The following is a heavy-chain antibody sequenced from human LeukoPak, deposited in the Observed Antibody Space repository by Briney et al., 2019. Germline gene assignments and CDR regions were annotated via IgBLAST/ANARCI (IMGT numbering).Heavy chain of an antibody. V-gene: IGHV1-69*05. CDR1: GGTFSSYA. CDR3: ARSNLAYCGGDCYFDY. J-gene: IGHJ4*02. CDR2: IIPIFGTA. D-gene: IGHD2-21*02. Sequence: SVKVSCKASGGTFSSYAISSVRQAPGQGLEWMGRIIPIFGTANYAQKFQGRVTITTDESTSTAYMELSSLRSEDTAVYYCARSNLAYCGGDCYFDYWGQGTLVTVSS.